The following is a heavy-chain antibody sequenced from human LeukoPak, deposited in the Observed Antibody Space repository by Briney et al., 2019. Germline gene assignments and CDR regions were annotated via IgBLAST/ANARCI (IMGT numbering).Heavy chain of an antibody. CDR3: AKLGGQEVHNYYVAV. CDR1: GFTFSSYA. CDR2: IIDNGYIT. V-gene: IGHV3-23*01. D-gene: IGHD3-16*01. J-gene: IGHJ6*03. Sequence: GGSLRLSCAASGFTFSSYAMSWVRQAPGKGLEWVSGIIDNGYITYYANSVRGRFTITRDNSKNTLFLQMNSLRAEDTAVYYCAKLGGQEVHNYYVAVWGKGTTVAVSS.